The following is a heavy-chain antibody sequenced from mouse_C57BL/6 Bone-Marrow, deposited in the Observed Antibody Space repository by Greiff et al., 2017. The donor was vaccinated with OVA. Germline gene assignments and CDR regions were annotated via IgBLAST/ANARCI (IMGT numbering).Heavy chain of an antibody. J-gene: IGHJ1*03. CDR3: ARELYWYFDV. V-gene: IGHV5-4*01. CDR2: ISDGGSYT. Sequence: EVMLVESGGGLVKPGGSLKLSCAASGFTFSSYAMSWVRQTPEKRLEWVATISDGGSYTYYPDNVQGRFTISRDNAKNNLYLQMSHLKSEDTAMYYCARELYWYFDVWGTGTTVTVSS. CDR1: GFTFSSYA.